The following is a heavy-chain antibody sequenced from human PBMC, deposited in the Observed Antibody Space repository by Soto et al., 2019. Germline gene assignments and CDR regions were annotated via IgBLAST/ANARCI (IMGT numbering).Heavy chain of an antibody. CDR2: ISWNSGSI. V-gene: IGHV3-9*01. CDR1: GFTFDDYA. CDR3: AKDQAGIAAAGPFDY. D-gene: IGHD6-13*01. J-gene: IGHJ4*02. Sequence: GGSLRLSCAASGFTFDDYAMHWVRQAPGKGLEWVSGISWNSGSIGYADSVKGRFTISRDNAKNSLYLQMNSLRAEDTALYYCAKDQAGIAAAGPFDYWGQGTLVTVSS.